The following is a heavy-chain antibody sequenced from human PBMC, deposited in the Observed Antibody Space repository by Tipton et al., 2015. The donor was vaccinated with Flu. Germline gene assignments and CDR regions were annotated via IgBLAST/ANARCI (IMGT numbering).Heavy chain of an antibody. D-gene: IGHD4-11*01. V-gene: IGHV1-2*02. CDR3: ARDGPDYNGAFDV. Sequence: QVQLVQSGPEVKKPGASVKVSCQGSGYSFTAHYIHWVRQAPGQGLEWMGWINANDNGTRYAQKFEGRVSMTRDTSIRTLYMELSRLTSDDTAMYYCARDGPDYNGAFDVWGQGTMVIVSS. CDR2: INANDNGT. CDR1: GYSFTAHY. J-gene: IGHJ3*01.